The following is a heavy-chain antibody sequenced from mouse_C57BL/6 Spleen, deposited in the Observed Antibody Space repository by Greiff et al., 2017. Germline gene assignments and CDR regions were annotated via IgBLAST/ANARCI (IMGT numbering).Heavy chain of an antibody. D-gene: IGHD1-1*01. CDR2: IHPNSGST. Sequence: VQLQESGAELVKPGASVKLSCKASGYTFTSYWMHWVKQRPGQGLEWIGMIHPNSGSTNYNEKFKSKATLTVDKSSSTAYMQLSSLTSEDSAVYYCARATTRAMDYWGQGTSVTVSS. V-gene: IGHV1-64*01. CDR3: ARATTRAMDY. CDR1: GYTFTSYW. J-gene: IGHJ4*01.